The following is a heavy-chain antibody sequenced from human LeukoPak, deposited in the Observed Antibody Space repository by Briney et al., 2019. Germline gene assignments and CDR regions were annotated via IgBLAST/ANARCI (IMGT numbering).Heavy chain of an antibody. CDR2: IIPMFGTP. CDR1: GGTFITYT. D-gene: IGHD7-27*01. V-gene: IGHV1-69*05. CDR3: ARGNLRKLGIVDY. J-gene: IGHJ4*02. Sequence: ASVKVSCKASGGTFITYTVSWVRQAPGQGLEWMGGIIPMFGTPKYAQKFQGRVTITTDESTTTAYLELSSLRSEDTAVYYCARGNLRKLGIVDYWGQGTLVTVSS.